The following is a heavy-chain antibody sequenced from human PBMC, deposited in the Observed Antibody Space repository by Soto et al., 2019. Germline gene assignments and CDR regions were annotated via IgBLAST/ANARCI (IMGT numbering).Heavy chain of an antibody. CDR1: GFTFGDYA. CDR3: EKHMPNRVTGARSAFDI. CDR2: IDWNSGII. V-gene: IGHV3-9*01. Sequence: EVQLVESGGGLVQPGRSLRLSCATSGFTFGDYAMHWVRQGPGKGLEWVSGIDWNSGIIVYADSVKGRFTISRDNAKNSLYLQMNSLRPDDTAFYYFEKHMPNRVTGARSAFDIWWQGTMVTVSS. J-gene: IGHJ3*02. D-gene: IGHD4-4*01.